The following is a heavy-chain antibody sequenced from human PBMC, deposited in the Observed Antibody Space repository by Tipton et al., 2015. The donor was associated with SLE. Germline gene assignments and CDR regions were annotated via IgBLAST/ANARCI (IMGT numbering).Heavy chain of an antibody. V-gene: IGHV4-39*07. CDR1: GDSIRRIGYY. Sequence: TLSLTCTVSGDSIRRIGYYWDWIRQPPGKGLEWIGTIYYSGRTNYNPSHKSRVTISVDTSKNQFSLQMSSVTAADTAVYYCARDSRIGWFDPWGQGTLVTVSS. CDR3: ARDSRIGWFDP. D-gene: IGHD2-15*01. CDR2: IYYSGRT. J-gene: IGHJ5*02.